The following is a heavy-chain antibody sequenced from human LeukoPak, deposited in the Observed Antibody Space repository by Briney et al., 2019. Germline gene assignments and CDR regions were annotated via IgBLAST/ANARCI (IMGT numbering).Heavy chain of an antibody. Sequence: PGGSLRLSCAASGFTFSSYEMNWVRQAPGKGLEWVSYISNSGTAIYYADSVKGRLTISRDNAKSSLYLQMNSLRAEDTAVYYCARAGYSMDTEYFQHWGQGTLVTVSS. CDR2: ISNSGTAI. D-gene: IGHD5-18*01. V-gene: IGHV3-48*03. CDR3: ARAGYSMDTEYFQH. CDR1: GFTFSSYE. J-gene: IGHJ1*01.